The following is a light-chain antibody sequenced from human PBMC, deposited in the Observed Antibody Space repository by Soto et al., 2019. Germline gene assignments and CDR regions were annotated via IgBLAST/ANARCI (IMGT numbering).Light chain of an antibody. CDR2: DAS. CDR3: QQYNNWPPLT. V-gene: IGKV3-20*01. CDR1: QTVRNNY. Sequence: EFLLTQSPGTLSLSPGERATLSCRASQTVRNNYLAWYQQKPGQAPRLLIYDASSRATGIPDRFSGGGSGTDFTLTTSRLEPEDFAVYYCQQYNNWPPLTFGGGTKVDIK. J-gene: IGKJ4*01.